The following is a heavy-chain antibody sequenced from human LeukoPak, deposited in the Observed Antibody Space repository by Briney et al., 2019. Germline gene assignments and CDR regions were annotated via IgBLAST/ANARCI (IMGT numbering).Heavy chain of an antibody. Sequence: ASVKVSCKASGYTFTAYYVHWVQQAPGQGTEWMGWIHPNSGGTKYAQNFQGRVTMTRDTANTTAYMELSSLRSDDTAVYYCARGDIYWDYWGQGTQVTVSS. CDR3: ARGDIYWDY. CDR2: IHPNSGGT. CDR1: GYTFTAYY. D-gene: IGHD2-15*01. V-gene: IGHV1-2*02. J-gene: IGHJ4*02.